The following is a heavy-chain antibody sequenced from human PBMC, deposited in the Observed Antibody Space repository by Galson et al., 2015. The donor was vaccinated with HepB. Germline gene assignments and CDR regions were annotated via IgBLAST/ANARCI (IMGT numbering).Heavy chain of an antibody. Sequence: SVKVSCKAPGGTFSSYAISWVRQAPGQGLEWMGGIIPIFGTANYAQKFQGRVTITADESTSTAYMELSSLRSEDTAVYYCAAGDYYDSSGYYCPFDYWGQGTLVTVSS. J-gene: IGHJ4*02. CDR2: IIPIFGTA. V-gene: IGHV1-69*13. CDR3: AAGDYYDSSGYYCPFDY. D-gene: IGHD3-22*01. CDR1: GGTFSSYA.